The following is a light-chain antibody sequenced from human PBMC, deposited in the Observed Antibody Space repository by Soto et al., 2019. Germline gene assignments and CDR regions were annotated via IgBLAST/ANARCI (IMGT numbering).Light chain of an antibody. CDR2: DAS. V-gene: IGKV1-33*01. CDR3: QQYDNLLLS. CDR1: QHILTF. J-gene: IGKJ4*01. Sequence: DIQMTQSPSSLSASIGDRVTITCQASQHILTFLHWYQHKPGSAPKLLIYDASNLRTGVPSRFSGRGSGTNFTLTISSLQPEDIATYYCQQYDNLLLSFGGGTKVEIK.